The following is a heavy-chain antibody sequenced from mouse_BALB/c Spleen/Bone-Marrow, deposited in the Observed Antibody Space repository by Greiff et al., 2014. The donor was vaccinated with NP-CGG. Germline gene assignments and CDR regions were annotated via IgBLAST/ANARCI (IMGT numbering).Heavy chain of an antibody. CDR2: IYPSDSYT. D-gene: IGHD1-1*01. CDR1: GYTFTSYW. Sequence: QVQLQQPGAELVRPGASVKLSCKASGYTFTSYWINWVKQRPGKGLEWIGNIYPSDSYTNYNQKFKDKATLTVSKSSSTAYMQLSNPTSEDSAVYYCTRGYYGSSYDYWGQGTTLTVSS. CDR3: TRGYYGSSYDY. V-gene: IGHV1-69*02. J-gene: IGHJ2*01.